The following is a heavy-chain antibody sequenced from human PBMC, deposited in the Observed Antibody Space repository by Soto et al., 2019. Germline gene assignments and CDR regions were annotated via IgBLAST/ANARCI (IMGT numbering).Heavy chain of an antibody. CDR3: ARHRSYYDSSGYYYFDY. D-gene: IGHD3-22*01. J-gene: IGHJ4*02. Sequence: SETLSLTCTVSGGSISSSSYYWGWIRQPPGKGLEWIGSIYYSGSTYYNPSLKSRVTISVDTSKNQFSLKLSSVTAADTAVYYCARHRSYYDSSGYYYFDYWGQGTLVTVSS. CDR2: IYYSGST. V-gene: IGHV4-39*01. CDR1: GGSISSSSYY.